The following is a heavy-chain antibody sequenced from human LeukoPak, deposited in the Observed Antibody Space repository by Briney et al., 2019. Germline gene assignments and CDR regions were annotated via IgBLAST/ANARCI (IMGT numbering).Heavy chain of an antibody. CDR1: GFTFDDYA. J-gene: IGHJ6*03. Sequence: GRSLRLSCAASGFTFDDYAMHWVRQAPGKGLEWVSGISWNSGSMDYADSVKGRFTISRDNSKNTLYLQMNSLRAEDTAVYYCAKSGVAGLYMDVWGKGTTVTVSS. V-gene: IGHV3-9*01. CDR3: AKSGVAGLYMDV. CDR2: ISWNSGSM. D-gene: IGHD6-19*01.